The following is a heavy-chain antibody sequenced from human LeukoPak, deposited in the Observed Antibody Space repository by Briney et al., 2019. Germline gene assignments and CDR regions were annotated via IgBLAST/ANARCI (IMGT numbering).Heavy chain of an antibody. CDR3: ARDPYRPSPFDY. V-gene: IGHV4-39*07. CDR2: IYYSGST. CDR1: GGSISSSSYY. D-gene: IGHD3-16*02. Sequence: SETLSLTCTVSGGSISSSSYYWGWIRQPPGKGLEWIGSIYYSGSTYYNPSLKSRVTISVDTSKDQFSLKLSSVTAADTAVYYCARDPYRPSPFDYWGQGTLVTVSS. J-gene: IGHJ4*02.